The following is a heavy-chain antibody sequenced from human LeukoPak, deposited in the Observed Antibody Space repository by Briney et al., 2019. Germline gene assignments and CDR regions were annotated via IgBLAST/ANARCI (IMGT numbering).Heavy chain of an antibody. CDR3: ARGYDSSGYFYFDY. D-gene: IGHD3-22*01. J-gene: IGHJ4*02. Sequence: ASVKVSCKASGYTFTGYYMHWVRQAPGQGLEWVGRINPNSGGTNYAQKFQGRVTMTRDTSISAAYMELSRLRSDDTAVYYCARGYDSSGYFYFDYWGQGTLVTVSS. V-gene: IGHV1-2*06. CDR1: GYTFTGYY. CDR2: INPNSGGT.